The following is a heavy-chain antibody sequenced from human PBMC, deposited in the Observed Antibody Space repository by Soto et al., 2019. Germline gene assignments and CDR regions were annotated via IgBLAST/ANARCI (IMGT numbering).Heavy chain of an antibody. CDR1: GFTLSSYW. J-gene: IGHJ3*02. Sequence: GGSLRLSCAAFGFTLSSYWMSWVRQAPGKGLEWVAKIKPDGSEKYYVDSEKGRFTISRDNAKNSLYLQMNRLRAEDTAVYYAARYRIGSNYCGGDCPPDAFDIWGQGTMVTVSS. V-gene: IGHV3-7*01. CDR3: ARYRIGSNYCGGDCPPDAFDI. CDR2: IKPDGSEK. D-gene: IGHD2-21*01.